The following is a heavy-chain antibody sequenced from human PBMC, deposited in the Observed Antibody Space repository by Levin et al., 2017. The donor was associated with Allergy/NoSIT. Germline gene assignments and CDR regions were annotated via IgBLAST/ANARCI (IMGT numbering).Heavy chain of an antibody. D-gene: IGHD3-3*01. CDR2: IYPGDSDT. CDR3: ARWGTHGVARPINYYYYGMDV. V-gene: IGHV5-51*01. Sequence: GESLKISCKGSGYSFTSYWIGWVRQMPGKGLEWMGIIYPGDSDTRYSPSFQGQVTISADKSISTAYLQWSSPKASDTAMYYCARWGTHGVARPINYYYYGMDVWGQGTTVTVSS. J-gene: IGHJ6*02. CDR1: GYSFTSYW.